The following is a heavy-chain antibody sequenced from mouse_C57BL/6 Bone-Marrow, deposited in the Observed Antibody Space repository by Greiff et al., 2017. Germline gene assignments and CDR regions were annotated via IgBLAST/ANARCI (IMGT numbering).Heavy chain of an antibody. Sequence: QVQLQQSGAELVKPGASVKISCKASGYAFSSYWMNWVKQRPGKGLEWIGQIYPGDGDTNYNGKFKGKATLTADKSSSTSYMQLSSLTSEDSAVYSGARLGYYGSSYYFDYWGQGTTLTVSS. CDR2: IYPGDGDT. D-gene: IGHD1-1*01. CDR1: GYAFSSYW. CDR3: ARLGYYGSSYYFDY. V-gene: IGHV1-80*01. J-gene: IGHJ2*01.